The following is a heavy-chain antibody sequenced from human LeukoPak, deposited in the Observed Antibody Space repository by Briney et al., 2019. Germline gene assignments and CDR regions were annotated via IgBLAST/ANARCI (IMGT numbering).Heavy chain of an antibody. J-gene: IGHJ5*02. D-gene: IGHD2-2*01. V-gene: IGHV1-46*01. Sequence: KLQGRVTMTRNTSTSTVYMELSSLRSEDTAVYYCAREYQLLSHWFDPWGQGTLVTVSS. CDR3: AREYQLLSHWFDP.